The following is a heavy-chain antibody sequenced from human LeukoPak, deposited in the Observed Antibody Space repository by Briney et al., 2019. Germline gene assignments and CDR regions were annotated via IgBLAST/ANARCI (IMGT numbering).Heavy chain of an antibody. CDR3: AREVRKWTTTLYYYYGMDV. V-gene: IGHV4-59*12. CDR1: GGSISSYY. CDR2: IYYSGST. Sequence: SETLSLTCTVSGGSISSYYWSWIRQPPGKGLEWIGYIYYSGSTNYNPSLKSRVTISVDTSKNQFSLKLSSVTAADTAVYYCAREVRKWTTTLYYYYGMDVWGQGTTVTVSS. D-gene: IGHD4-17*01. J-gene: IGHJ6*02.